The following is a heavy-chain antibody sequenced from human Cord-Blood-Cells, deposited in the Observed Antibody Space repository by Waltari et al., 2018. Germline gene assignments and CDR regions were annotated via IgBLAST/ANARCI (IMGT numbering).Heavy chain of an antibody. J-gene: IGHJ4*02. CDR1: GGSISSGGYS. CDR2: IYYSGST. Sequence: QVQLQESGPGLVKPSQTLSLTCTVSGGSISSGGYSWSWIRQHPGKGLEWIGYIYYSGSTYYNPSLKSRVTISVDTSKNQFSLKLSSVTAADTAVYYCARGDDNSSSFDYWGQGTLATVSS. V-gene: IGHV4-31*03. CDR3: ARGDDNSSSFDY. D-gene: IGHD6-6*01.